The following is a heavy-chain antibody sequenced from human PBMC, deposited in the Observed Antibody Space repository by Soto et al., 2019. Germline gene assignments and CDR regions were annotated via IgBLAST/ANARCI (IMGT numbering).Heavy chain of an antibody. J-gene: IGHJ2*01. CDR1: GFTFSSYD. CDR3: ARGKGGGQNWSSDL. D-gene: IGHD3-16*01. V-gene: IGHV3-13*01. Sequence: EVQLVESGGGLVKPGGSLRLSCAASGFTFSSYDMHWVRQATGKGLEWVAAIGTAGDTYYHGAVKGRSNSPRENAKNSVYLQMSTLRAGDTAVYYCARGKGGGQNWSSDLWGRCALVAVSS. CDR2: IGTAGDT.